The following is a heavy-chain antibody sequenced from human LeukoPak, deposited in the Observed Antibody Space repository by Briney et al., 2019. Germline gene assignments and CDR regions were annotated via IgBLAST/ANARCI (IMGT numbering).Heavy chain of an antibody. D-gene: IGHD3-22*01. J-gene: IGHJ4*02. Sequence: SVKVSCKASGGTFSRNAISWVRQAPGQGLEWMGGIIPIFGAPNYAQKFQGRVTITADTSTSTAYMELRSLRSDDTAVYYCARGASSYYDSSDYFDYWGPGTLVTVSP. CDR3: ARGASSYYDSSDYFDY. V-gene: IGHV1-69*06. CDR2: IIPIFGAP. CDR1: GGTFSRNA.